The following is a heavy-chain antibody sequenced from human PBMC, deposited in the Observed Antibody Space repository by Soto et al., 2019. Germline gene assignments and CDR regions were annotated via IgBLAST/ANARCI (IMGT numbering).Heavy chain of an antibody. CDR2: INPNSGGT. CDR3: ARNTGYSSEGFDS. J-gene: IGHJ4*02. D-gene: IGHD6-25*01. CDR1: GYTFSGYY. V-gene: IGHV1-2*04. Sequence: GAPVKGSCKASGYTFSGYYMHWVRQAPGQGLEWMGWINPNSGGTNYAQKFQGWVTMTRDTSISTAYMELSRLRSDDTAVYYCARNTGYSSEGFDSWGQGTLVTVSS.